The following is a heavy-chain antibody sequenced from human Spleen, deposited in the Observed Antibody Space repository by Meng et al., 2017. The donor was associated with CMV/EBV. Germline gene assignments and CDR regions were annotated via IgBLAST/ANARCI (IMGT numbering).Heavy chain of an antibody. CDR1: GFTFSDYY. CDR3: ARQTLMTTEFFDF. J-gene: IGHJ4*02. CDR2: ISSSGSTI. D-gene: IGHD4-17*01. Sequence: GGSLRLSCAASGFTFSDYYMSWIRQAPGKGLEWVSYISSSGSTIYYADSVKGRFTISRDNAKNSLHLQMNNLRAEDTALYYCARQTLMTTEFFDFWGQGILVTVSS. V-gene: IGHV3-11*04.